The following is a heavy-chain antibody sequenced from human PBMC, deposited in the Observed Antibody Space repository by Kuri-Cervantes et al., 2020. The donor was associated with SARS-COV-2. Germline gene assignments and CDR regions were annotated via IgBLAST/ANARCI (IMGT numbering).Heavy chain of an antibody. V-gene: IGHV3-30-3*02. CDR2: ISYDGSNK. D-gene: IGHD2-2*01. CDR1: GFTFSSYA. J-gene: IGHJ6*02. Sequence: GESLKISCAASGFTFSSYAMHWVRQAPGKGLEWVAVISYDGSNKYYADSVKGRFTISRDNSKNTLYLQMNSLRAEDTAVYYCAKDLGYCSSTSCYGPDSSPQGYYYYYYGMDVWGQGTTVTVSS. CDR3: AKDLGYCSSTSCYGPDSSPQGYYYYYYGMDV.